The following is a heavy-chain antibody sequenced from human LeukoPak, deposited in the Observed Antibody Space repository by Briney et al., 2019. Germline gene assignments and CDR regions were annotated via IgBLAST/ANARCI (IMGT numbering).Heavy chain of an antibody. J-gene: IGHJ4*02. Sequence: SETLSLTCTVSGASINSYYWSWIRQPPGKGLEWIGYIYYSGSTNYNPSLKNRVTISVDTSKNQFSLRLSSVTAADTAVYYCARVTGYMTEDYFDYWGQGTLVTVSS. D-gene: IGHD6-13*01. CDR1: GASINSYY. V-gene: IGHV4-59*01. CDR3: ARVTGYMTEDYFDY. CDR2: IYYSGST.